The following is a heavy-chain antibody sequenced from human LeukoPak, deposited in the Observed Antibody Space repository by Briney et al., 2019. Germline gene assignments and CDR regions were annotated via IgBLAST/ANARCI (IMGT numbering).Heavy chain of an antibody. CDR2: IYTSGSA. D-gene: IGHD3-22*01. CDR3: ASDYYDSSGYRGGGAFDI. Sequence: SETLSLTCTVSGGSISSYYWSWIRQPAGKGLEWIGRIYTSGSANYNPSLKSRVTMSVDTSKNQFSLKLSSVTAADTAVYYCASDYYDSSGYRGGGAFDIWGQGTMVTVSS. V-gene: IGHV4-4*07. CDR1: GGSISSYY. J-gene: IGHJ3*02.